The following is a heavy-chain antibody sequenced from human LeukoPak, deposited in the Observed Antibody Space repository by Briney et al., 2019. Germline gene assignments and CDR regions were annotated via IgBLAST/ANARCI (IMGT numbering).Heavy chain of an antibody. J-gene: IGHJ3*02. CDR1: GFTFSSYS. CDR2: ISSSISVI. D-gene: IGHD6-19*01. CDR3: ARDQYSGHWYYALDI. V-gene: IGHV3-48*02. Sequence: GGSLRPSCAASGFTFSSYSMNWVRQAPGKGLEWVSYISSSISVIYYADSVKGRFTISRDNAKNSLYLQMNSLRDEDTAVYYCARDQYSGHWYYALDIWGQGTMVTVSS.